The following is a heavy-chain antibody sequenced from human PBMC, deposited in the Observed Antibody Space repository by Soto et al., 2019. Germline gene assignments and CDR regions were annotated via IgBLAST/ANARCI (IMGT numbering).Heavy chain of an antibody. CDR2: ISSSSSYI. Sequence: PGGSLRLSCAASGFTFSSYSMNWVRQAPGKGLEWVSSISSSSSYIYYADSVKGRFTISRDNAKNSLYLQMNSLRAEDTAVYYCARGLLRGSYDAFDIPGQGTMGTVS. CDR1: GFTFSSYS. CDR3: ARGLLRGSYDAFDI. V-gene: IGHV3-21*01. D-gene: IGHD1-26*01. J-gene: IGHJ3*02.